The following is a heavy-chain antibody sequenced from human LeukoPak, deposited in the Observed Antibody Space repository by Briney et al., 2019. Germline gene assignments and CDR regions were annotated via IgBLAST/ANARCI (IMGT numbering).Heavy chain of an antibody. J-gene: IGHJ1*01. V-gene: IGHV2-5*02. CDR3: AHRVGYSYSLVGFAI. CDR1: GFSLSTSGVG. Sequence: SGPTLVNPTQTLTLTCTFSGFSLSTSGVGVGWIRQPPGKALEWLALIYWDDDKRYSPSLKSRLTITKDTSKNQVVLTMTNMDPLNTATYNSAHRVGYSYSLVGFAIWGQGTLVTVSS. CDR2: IYWDDDK. D-gene: IGHD5-18*01.